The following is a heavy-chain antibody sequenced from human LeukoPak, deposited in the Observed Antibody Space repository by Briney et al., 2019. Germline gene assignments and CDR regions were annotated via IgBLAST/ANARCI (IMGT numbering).Heavy chain of an antibody. Sequence: GASVKVSCKASGYTFTSYGISWVRQAPGQGLEWMGWISPYNGNTKNAQKTQGSLTMTTDTSASTAYMELRSLRSDDTAVYYCARGLSMDTNVEIDHWGQGTLVTVSS. J-gene: IGHJ5*02. CDR1: GYTFTSYG. V-gene: IGHV1-18*01. D-gene: IGHD4/OR15-4a*01. CDR3: ARGLSMDTNVEIDH. CDR2: ISPYNGNT.